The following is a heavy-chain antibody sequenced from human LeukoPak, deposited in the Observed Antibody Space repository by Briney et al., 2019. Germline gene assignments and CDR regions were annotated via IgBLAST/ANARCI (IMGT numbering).Heavy chain of an antibody. CDR3: ARLRAPGSYHYWYFDL. D-gene: IGHD1-26*01. J-gene: IGHJ2*01. Sequence: SQTLSLTCAISGDSVSSNSAAWNWIRQSPSRGLEWLGRTYYRSKWYDDYAVSLKGRITINPDTSKNQFSLRLSSVTAADTAVYYCARLRAPGSYHYWYFDLWGRGTLVTVSS. CDR2: TYYRSKWYD. CDR1: GDSVSSNSAA. V-gene: IGHV6-1*01.